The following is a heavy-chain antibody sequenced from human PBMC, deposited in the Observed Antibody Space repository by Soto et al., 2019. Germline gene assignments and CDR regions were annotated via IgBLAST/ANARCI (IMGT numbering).Heavy chain of an antibody. J-gene: IGHJ6*03. CDR3: ARRVAYYYYMDV. CDR2: IWYDGSTK. D-gene: IGHD2-15*01. CDR1: GFTFSSSG. Sequence: QVQLVESGGGVVQPGRSLRLSCAASGFTFSSSGMHWVRQAPGKGLEWVALIWYDGSTKYYADSVKGRFTISRDNSKNTLYLQMNSLRAEDSAVYYCARRVAYYYYMDVWGKGTTGTVSS. V-gene: IGHV3-33*01.